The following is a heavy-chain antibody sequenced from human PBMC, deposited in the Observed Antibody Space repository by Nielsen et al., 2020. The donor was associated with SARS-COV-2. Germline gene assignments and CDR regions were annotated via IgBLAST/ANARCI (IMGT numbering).Heavy chain of an antibody. CDR2: ISGSGGRT. Sequence: GESLKISCAASGFTFNTYDMTWVRQAPGQGLEWVSSISGSGGRTNSADPVKGRFTISRDNSKSTLYLQMNSLRDDDTAVFYCVKWVQLDLGYYYHGMDVWGQGTTVTVSS. D-gene: IGHD6-6*01. CDR3: VKWVQLDLGYYYHGMDV. CDR1: GFTFNTYD. V-gene: IGHV3-23*01. J-gene: IGHJ6*02.